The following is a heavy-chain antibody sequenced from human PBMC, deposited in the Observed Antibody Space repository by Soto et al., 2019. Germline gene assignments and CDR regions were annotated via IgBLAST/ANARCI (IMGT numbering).Heavy chain of an antibody. CDR3: AGAKPRRRPFEYSGSRYYYYYYMDV. CDR2: IYSGGST. V-gene: IGHV3-53*04. Sequence: ESGGGLVQPGGSLRLSCAASGFTVSSNYMSWVRQAPGKGLEWVSVIYSGGSTYYADSVKGRFTISRHNSKNTLYLQMNSLRAEDTAVHYCAGAKPRRRPFEYSGSRYYYYYYMDVWGKGTTVTVSS. CDR1: GFTVSSNY. D-gene: IGHD6-6*01. J-gene: IGHJ6*03.